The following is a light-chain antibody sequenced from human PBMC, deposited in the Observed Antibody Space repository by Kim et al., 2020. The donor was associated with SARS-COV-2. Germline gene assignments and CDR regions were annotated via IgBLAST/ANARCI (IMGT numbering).Light chain of an antibody. Sequence: SPGERATLSYRASQSVTSNLAWYQQKPGQAPRLLIYGASTRATGVPARFSGSGSGTEFTLTISSLQSEDFALYYCQQYNDWPPLTFGGGTKVDIK. V-gene: IGKV3-15*01. CDR1: QSVTSN. CDR2: GAS. CDR3: QQYNDWPPLT. J-gene: IGKJ4*01.